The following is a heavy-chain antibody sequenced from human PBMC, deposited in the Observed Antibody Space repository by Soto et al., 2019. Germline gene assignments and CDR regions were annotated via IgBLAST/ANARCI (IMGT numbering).Heavy chain of an antibody. V-gene: IGHV3-11*01. J-gene: IGHJ6*02. Sequence: PXASLQLSCAASGFTFSDYYMSGIRQAPGKGLEWVSYISSSGSTIYYADSVKGRFTISRDNAKNSLYLQMNSLRAEDTAVYYCARDQTVTTGLGYYGMDVWGQGTTVTVSS. CDR1: GFTFSDYY. CDR3: ARDQTVTTGLGYYGMDV. D-gene: IGHD4-4*01. CDR2: ISSSGSTI.